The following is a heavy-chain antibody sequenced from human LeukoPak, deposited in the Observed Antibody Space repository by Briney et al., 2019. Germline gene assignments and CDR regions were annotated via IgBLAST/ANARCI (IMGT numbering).Heavy chain of an antibody. CDR1: GFIFSSYW. V-gene: IGHV3-7*01. J-gene: IGHJ4*02. CDR3: AREGYSSGCFDY. CDR2: IKQDGSEK. D-gene: IGHD6-19*01. Sequence: GGSLRLSCAASGFIFSSYWMSWVRQAPGKGLEWVANIKQDGSEKYYVDSVKGRFTISGDNAKNSLYLQMNSLRAEDTAVYYCAREGYSSGCFDYWGQGTLVTVSS.